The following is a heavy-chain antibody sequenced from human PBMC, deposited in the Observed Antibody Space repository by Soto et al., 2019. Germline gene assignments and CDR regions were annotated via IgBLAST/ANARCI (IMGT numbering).Heavy chain of an antibody. Sequence: QVQLVESGGGVVQPGRSLRLSCAASGFTFSVYGIHWVRQAPGKGLEWVAVIWSDGSHKYYADSVKGRFSISRDNSKNTLYLQVNSLRAEDTAVYYWARASGPFDYWGQGTLVTVSS. D-gene: IGHD2-8*02. CDR1: GFTFSVYG. CDR2: IWSDGSHK. J-gene: IGHJ4*02. CDR3: ARASGPFDY. V-gene: IGHV3-33*01.